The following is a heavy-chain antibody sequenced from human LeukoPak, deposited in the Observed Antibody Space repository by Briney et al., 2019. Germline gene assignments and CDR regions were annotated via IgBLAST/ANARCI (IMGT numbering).Heavy chain of an antibody. V-gene: IGHV4-59*12. J-gene: IGHJ5*02. D-gene: IGHD5-12*01. CDR2: IYYSGST. Sequence: SETLSLTCTVSGGSISSYYWSWIRQPPGKGLEWTGYIYYSGSTNYNPSLKSRVTISVDTSKNQFSLKLSSVTAADTAVYYCASRYGGYLAYWFDPWGQGTLVTVSS. CDR1: GGSISSYY. CDR3: ASRYGGYLAYWFDP.